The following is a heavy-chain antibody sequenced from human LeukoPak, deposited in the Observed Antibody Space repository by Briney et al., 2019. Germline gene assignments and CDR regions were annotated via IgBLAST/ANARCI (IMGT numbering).Heavy chain of an antibody. Sequence: ASVKVSCRASGYTFTGYYMHWVRQAPGQGLEWMGWINPNSGGTNYAQKFQGRVTMTRDTSISTAYMELSRLRSDDTAVYYCARDLIVVVPAAIGDAFDIWGQGTMVTVSS. CDR1: GYTFTGYY. D-gene: IGHD2-2*02. J-gene: IGHJ3*02. V-gene: IGHV1-2*02. CDR2: INPNSGGT. CDR3: ARDLIVVVPAAIGDAFDI.